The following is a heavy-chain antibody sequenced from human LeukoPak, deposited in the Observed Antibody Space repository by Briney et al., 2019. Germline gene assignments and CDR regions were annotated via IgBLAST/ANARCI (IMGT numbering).Heavy chain of an antibody. CDR2: IYDSGST. J-gene: IGHJ3*02. V-gene: IGHV4-59*01. CDR1: GGSIGSYY. Sequence: PSETLSLTCTVSGGSIGSYYWSWIRQPPGKGLEWIGYIYDSGSTNYNPSLKSRVTISVDTSKNQFSLKLSSVTAADTAVYYCARSDGYGLVGIWGQGTMVTVSS. CDR3: ARSDGYGLVGI. D-gene: IGHD3-10*01.